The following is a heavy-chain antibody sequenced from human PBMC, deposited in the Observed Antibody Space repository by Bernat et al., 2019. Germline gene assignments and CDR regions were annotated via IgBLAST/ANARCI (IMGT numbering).Heavy chain of an antibody. CDR1: GFTFSSYS. V-gene: IGHV3-23*01. Sequence: EVQLLESGGGLVQPGGSLRLSCAASGFTFSSYSLTWVRQAPGKGLEWVSGISGSGAITHYADSVKGRFTISRDNSKNTLYLQMNILRAEDTALYFCAKAFGATSYYYYAMDVWGQGTTVTVS. J-gene: IGHJ6*02. CDR2: ISGSGAIT. D-gene: IGHD1-26*01. CDR3: AKAFGATSYYYYAMDV.